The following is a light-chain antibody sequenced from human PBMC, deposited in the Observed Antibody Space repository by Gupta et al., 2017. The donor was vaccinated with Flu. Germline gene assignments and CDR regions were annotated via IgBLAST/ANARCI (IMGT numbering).Light chain of an antibody. Sequence: DIQMTQSPSSLSASVGDRVTITCQASQDISNYLNWYQQKPGKDPKPLIYDASNLETGVPSRFSGSGSGTDFTFTISSLQPEDIATYYCQQYDHLPLTFGGGTKVEIK. V-gene: IGKV1-33*01. CDR3: QQYDHLPLT. J-gene: IGKJ4*01. CDR2: DAS. CDR1: QDISNY.